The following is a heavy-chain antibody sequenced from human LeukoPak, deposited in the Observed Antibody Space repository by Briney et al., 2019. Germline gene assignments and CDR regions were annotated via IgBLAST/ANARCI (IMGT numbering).Heavy chain of an antibody. CDR2: IRYDGRNK. CDR3: ATGEYQLAY. CDR1: GFTFSSYG. Sequence: GGSLRLSCAASGFTFSSYGMHWVRQAPGEGLEWVAFIRYDGRNKYYADSVKGRFTISRDNSKNTLYLQMNSLRAEDTAVYYCATGEYQLAYWGQGSLVTVSS. V-gene: IGHV3-30*02. J-gene: IGHJ4*02. D-gene: IGHD2-2*01.